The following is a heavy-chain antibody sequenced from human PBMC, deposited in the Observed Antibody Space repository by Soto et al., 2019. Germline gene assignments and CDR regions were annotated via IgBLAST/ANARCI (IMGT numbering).Heavy chain of an antibody. J-gene: IGHJ4*02. CDR3: ASPPRATVTDNIFDF. CDR1: GFTFSSYA. CDR2: ISDSGNST. V-gene: IGHV3-23*01. D-gene: IGHD4-17*01. Sequence: GGSLRLSCAASGFTFSSYAMSWVRQAPGKGLEWVSTISDSGNSTYSADSVKGRFTISRDNSKNTLYLQMNSLRAEDTAVYYCASPPRATVTDNIFDFWGPGTLVTVYS.